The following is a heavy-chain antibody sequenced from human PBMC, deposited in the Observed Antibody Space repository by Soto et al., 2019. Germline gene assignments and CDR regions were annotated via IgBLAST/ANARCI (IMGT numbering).Heavy chain of an antibody. V-gene: IGHV3-66*01. CDR2: IYSGGST. CDR3: ARDRWAADY. D-gene: IGHD3-16*01. Sequence: EVQLVESGGGLVQPGGSLRLSCAASGFTVSTKYMSWVRQAPGKGLEWVSVIYSGGSTFYADSMRGRFTISRDNSKNTVNLQMNSLRAEDTAVYYCARDRWAADYWGQGTLVTVSS. J-gene: IGHJ4*02. CDR1: GFTVSTKY.